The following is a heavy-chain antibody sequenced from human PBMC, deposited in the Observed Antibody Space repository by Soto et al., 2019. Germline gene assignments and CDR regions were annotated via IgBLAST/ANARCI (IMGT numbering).Heavy chain of an antibody. CDR3: ARADSKDAFDI. J-gene: IGHJ3*02. CDR1: GFTFSSYW. CDR2: IKQDGSEK. V-gene: IGHV3-7*01. Sequence: GGSLRLSRAASGFTFSSYWMSWVRQAPGKGLEWVANIKQDGSEKYYVDSVKGRFTISRDNAKNSLYLQMNSLRAEDTAVYYCARADSKDAFDIWGQGTMVTVSS.